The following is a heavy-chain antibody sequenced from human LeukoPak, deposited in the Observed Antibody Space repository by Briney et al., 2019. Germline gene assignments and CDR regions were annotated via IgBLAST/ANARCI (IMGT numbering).Heavy chain of an antibody. CDR1: GYTFTSYD. Sequence: GASVKVSCKASGYTFTSYDINWVRQATGQGLEWMGWMNPNSGNTGYAQKFQGRVTMTRNTSISTAYMELSSLRSEDTAVYYCARALGYYYDSSGYRIWGQGTMVTVSS. D-gene: IGHD3-22*01. V-gene: IGHV1-8*01. CDR3: ARALGYYYDSSGYRI. CDR2: MNPNSGNT. J-gene: IGHJ3*02.